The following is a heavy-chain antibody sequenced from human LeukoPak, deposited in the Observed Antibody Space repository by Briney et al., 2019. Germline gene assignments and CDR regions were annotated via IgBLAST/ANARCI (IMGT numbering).Heavy chain of an antibody. CDR2: INHSGST. CDR1: GGSFSGYY. Sequence: SETLSLTCAVYGGSFSGYYWSWICQPPGKGLEWIGEINHSGSTNYNPSLKSRVTISVDTSKNQFSLKLSSVTAADTAVYYCARDGRDCSRTSCYSAGDYGMDVWGQGTTVTVSS. CDR3: ARDGRDCSRTSCYSAGDYGMDV. D-gene: IGHD2-2*02. V-gene: IGHV4-34*01. J-gene: IGHJ6*02.